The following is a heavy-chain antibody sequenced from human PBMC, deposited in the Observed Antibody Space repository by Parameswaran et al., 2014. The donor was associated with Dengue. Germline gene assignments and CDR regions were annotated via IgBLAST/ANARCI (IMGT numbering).Heavy chain of an antibody. V-gene: IGHV4-34*01. Sequence: VRQAPGKGLEWIGEINHSGSTNYNPSLKSRVTISVDTSKNQFSLKLSSVTAADTAVYYCARGQDYDFWSGYKGYYYGMDVWGQGTTVTVSS. CDR2: INHSGST. J-gene: IGHJ6*02. CDR3: ARGQDYDFWSGYKGYYYGMDV. D-gene: IGHD3-3*01.